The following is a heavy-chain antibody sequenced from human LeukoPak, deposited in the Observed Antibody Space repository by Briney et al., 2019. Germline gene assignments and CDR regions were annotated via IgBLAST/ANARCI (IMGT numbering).Heavy chain of an antibody. D-gene: IGHD5-12*01. V-gene: IGHV1-2*02. CDR3: ARDRGYSGYEL. J-gene: IGHJ3*01. Sequence: ASVKVSCKASGGTFDDYYIHWVRQAPGQGLEWMGWINPKSGVTHDAQKFQGRVTKTSDTSISTAYLELIRLRSDDTAVYYCARDRGYSGYELWGQGTVVTVSS. CDR1: GGTFDDYY. CDR2: INPKSGVT.